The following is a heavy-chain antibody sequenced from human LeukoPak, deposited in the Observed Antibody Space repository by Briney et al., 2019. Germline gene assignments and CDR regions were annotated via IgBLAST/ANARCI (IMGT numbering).Heavy chain of an antibody. D-gene: IGHD3-10*01. Sequence: GGSLRLSCAASGFSFNTYDMHWVRQAPGQGLEWVALIWHDGSHKFYSHSVRGQFTISRDNSKDTVYLQMNNLRPEDTAVYYCATDIFGSGSYPDFWGQGTLLTVSS. V-gene: IGHV3-33*01. CDR1: GFSFNTYD. CDR3: ATDIFGSGSYPDF. J-gene: IGHJ4*02. CDR2: IWHDGSHK.